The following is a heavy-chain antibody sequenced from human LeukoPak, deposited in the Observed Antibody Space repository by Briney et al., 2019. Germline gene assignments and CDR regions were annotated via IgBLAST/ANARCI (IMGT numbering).Heavy chain of an antibody. Sequence: ASVKVSCKASGYTFTSYYMHWVRHAPGQGLEWMGIINPNAGTTSYAQKFHGRVTVTRDTSTSTVYMELSSLRSEDSAVYYCARDLSGGKLRYVDWLPPDYWGQGTLVTVSS. V-gene: IGHV1-46*01. CDR3: ARDLSGGKLRYVDWLPPDY. CDR2: INPNAGTT. D-gene: IGHD3-9*01. CDR1: GYTFTSYY. J-gene: IGHJ4*02.